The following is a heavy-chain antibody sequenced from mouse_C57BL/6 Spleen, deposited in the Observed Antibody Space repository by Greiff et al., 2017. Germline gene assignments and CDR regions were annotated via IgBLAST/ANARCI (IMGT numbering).Heavy chain of an antibody. CDR3: ARGDWADY. CDR2: INPNNGGT. V-gene: IGHV1-26*01. J-gene: IGHJ2*01. CDR1: GYTFTDYY. D-gene: IGHD4-1*01. Sequence: EVQLQQSGPELVKPGASVKISCKASGYTFTDYYMNGVKQSHGKSLEWIGDINPNNGGTSYNQKFKGKATLTVDKSSSTAYMELRSLTSEDSAVYYCARGDWADYWGQGTTLTVSS.